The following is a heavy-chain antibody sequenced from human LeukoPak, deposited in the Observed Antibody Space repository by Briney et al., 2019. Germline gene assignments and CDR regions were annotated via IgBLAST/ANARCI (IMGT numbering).Heavy chain of an antibody. Sequence: GGSLRLSCAASGFTFSRYDMHWVRQATGKGLEWVSAIGTSGDTYYPGSVKGRFTISREDAKNSLYLQMNSLTTGDTAMYFCARAMKGDNSLYYFDYWGRGTLVTVSS. CDR3: ARAMKGDNSLYYFDY. V-gene: IGHV3-13*01. J-gene: IGHJ4*02. D-gene: IGHD4-23*01. CDR1: GFTFSRYD. CDR2: IGTSGDT.